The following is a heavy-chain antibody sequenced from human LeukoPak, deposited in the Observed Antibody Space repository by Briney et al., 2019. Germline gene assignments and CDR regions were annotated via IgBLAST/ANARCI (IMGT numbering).Heavy chain of an antibody. CDR2: IYHSGST. J-gene: IGHJ4*02. Sequence: SETLSLTCAVSGYSISSGYYWGWIRQPPGKGLEWIGSIYHSGSTYYNPSLKSRVTISVDTSKNQFSLRLSSVTAAGTAVYYCARPVADNTLHSASDYWGQGTLVTVSS. V-gene: IGHV4-38-2*01. CDR1: GYSISSGYY. CDR3: ARPVADNTLHSASDY. D-gene: IGHD6-19*01.